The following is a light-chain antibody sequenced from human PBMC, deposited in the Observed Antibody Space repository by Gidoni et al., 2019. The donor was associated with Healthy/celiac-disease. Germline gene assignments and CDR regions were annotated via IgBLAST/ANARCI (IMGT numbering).Light chain of an antibody. CDR1: QSVSSSY. J-gene: IGKJ2*01. Sequence: EIVLTQSPGTLSLSPGERATLSCRASQSVSSSYLAWYQQKPGQAPSLLIYGASSRATGIPDLFSGSGSVTDFTLTISRLEPEDFAVYYCQQYGSSPLFGQGTKLEIK. CDR2: GAS. V-gene: IGKV3-20*01. CDR3: QQYGSSPL.